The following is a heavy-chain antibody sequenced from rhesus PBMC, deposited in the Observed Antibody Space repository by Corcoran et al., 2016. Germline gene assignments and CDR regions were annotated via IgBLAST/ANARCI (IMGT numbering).Heavy chain of an antibody. J-gene: IGHJ4*01. D-gene: IGHD6-37*01. CDR1: GGSISTRAW. Sequence: QVQLQESGPGLVKPSETLSLTCTVSGGSISTRAWWGWIRQPPGKGLEWIGFVNGGSGAIYYSPSLRSRVSASTDTSKNQFSLRLTSVTAADTAIYFCVRQDNGWTRFDYWGQGVLVTVSS. CDR3: VRQDNGWTRFDY. V-gene: IGHV4-65*01. CDR2: VNGGSGAI.